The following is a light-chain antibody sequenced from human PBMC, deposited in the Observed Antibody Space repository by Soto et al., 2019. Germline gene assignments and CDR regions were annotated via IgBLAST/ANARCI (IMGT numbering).Light chain of an antibody. V-gene: IGLV2-8*01. Sequence: QSALTQPPSASGSPGQSVTISCTGTSSDVGGYKYVSWYQQHPGKAPKLMIFEVNKRPSGVPDRFSGSKSGNTASLTVSGLQAEDEGDYYCSSYAGINNVGVFGTGTKLTVL. CDR2: EVN. CDR3: SSYAGINNVGV. J-gene: IGLJ1*01. CDR1: SSDVGGYKY.